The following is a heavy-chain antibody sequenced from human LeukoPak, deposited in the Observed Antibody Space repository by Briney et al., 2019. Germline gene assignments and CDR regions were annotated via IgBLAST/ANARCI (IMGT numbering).Heavy chain of an antibody. CDR2: ISSSSSYT. J-gene: IGHJ4*02. CDR3: ASGKGFLDY. Sequence: KTGGSLRLSCAASGFTLSSYEMNWVRQAPGKGLEWVSYISSSSSYTNYADSVKGRFTISRDNAKNSLYLQMNSLRAEDTAVYYCASGKGFLDYWGQGTLVTVSS. CDR1: GFTLSSYE. D-gene: IGHD4-23*01. V-gene: IGHV3-21*05.